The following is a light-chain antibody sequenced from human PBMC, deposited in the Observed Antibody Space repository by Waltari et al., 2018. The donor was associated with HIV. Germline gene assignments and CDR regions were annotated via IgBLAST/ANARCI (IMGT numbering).Light chain of an antibody. CDR3: QQYSVWPRT. Sequence: ETVVTQSPATLSVSPGERATLSCRARHEIGTDLAWYQQRPGQAPRLLIVAASTRATGIPSRFSGSARLSRVGSGTEFTLTISSLQSEDSAVYFCQQYSVWPRTFGQGTKVEV. CDR2: AAS. CDR1: HEIGTD. V-gene: IGKV3-15*01. J-gene: IGKJ1*01.